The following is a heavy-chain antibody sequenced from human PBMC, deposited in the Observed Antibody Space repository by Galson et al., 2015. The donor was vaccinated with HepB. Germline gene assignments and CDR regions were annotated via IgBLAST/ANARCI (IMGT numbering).Heavy chain of an antibody. CDR1: GFTFSSYG. J-gene: IGHJ5*02. CDR3: AREGRAAGTDFRFDP. CDR2: IWYDGSNK. D-gene: IGHD6-13*01. V-gene: IGHV3-33*08. Sequence: SLRLSCAASGFTFSSYGMHWVRQAPGKGLEWVAVIWYDGSNKYYADSVKGRFTISRDNSKNTLYLQMNSLRAEDTAVYYCAREGRAAGTDFRFDPWGQGTLVTVSS.